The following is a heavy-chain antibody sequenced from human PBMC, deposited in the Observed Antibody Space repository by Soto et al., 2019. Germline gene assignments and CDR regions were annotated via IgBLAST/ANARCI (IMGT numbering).Heavy chain of an antibody. CDR3: SRFIMVGGWFDPNYYHGMDV. D-gene: IGHD6-19*01. CDR2: ISGYNGNT. J-gene: IGHJ6*02. CDR1: GYTFSNYG. Sequence: GASVKVSCKTSGYTFSNYGINWERQAPGQGLEWMGWISGYNGNTNYAQTVQGRVTMTTDTSTGTVYMELRSLKSDDTAIYYCSRFIMVGGWFDPNYYHGMDVWGQGTTVTVSS. V-gene: IGHV1-18*01.